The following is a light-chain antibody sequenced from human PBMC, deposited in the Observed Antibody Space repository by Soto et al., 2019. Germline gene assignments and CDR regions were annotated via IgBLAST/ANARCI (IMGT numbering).Light chain of an antibody. CDR1: ESVSNI. CDR2: GAS. CDR3: QPYNNWPLT. V-gene: IGKV3D-15*01. Sequence: ENVLTQSPGTLSLSPGERATLSCRASESVSNIYVAWYQQKPGQAPRLLIYGASTRATGIPDRFSGSRSGPEFTLTINSLQSEDFAIYYCQPYNNWPLTFGGGTKVDI. J-gene: IGKJ4*01.